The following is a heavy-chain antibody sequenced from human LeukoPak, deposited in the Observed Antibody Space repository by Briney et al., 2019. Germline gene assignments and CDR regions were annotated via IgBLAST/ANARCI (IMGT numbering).Heavy chain of an antibody. V-gene: IGHV3-74*01. CDR3: GSLTVVAKDH. CDR2: IHSDGSST. D-gene: IGHD3-22*01. J-gene: IGHJ4*02. Sequence: GGSLRLSCVASGFTFSSYWMHWVRQATGKGLVGVAQIHSDGSSTSYADSVKGRFTISRDNAKNTLYLQMINLRAEDTAVYYCGSLTVVAKDHWGQGTLVTVSS. CDR1: GFTFSSYW.